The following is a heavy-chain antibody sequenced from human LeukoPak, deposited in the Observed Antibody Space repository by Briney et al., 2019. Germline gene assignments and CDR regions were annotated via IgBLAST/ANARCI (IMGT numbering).Heavy chain of an antibody. D-gene: IGHD6-19*01. V-gene: IGHV4-4*07. CDR1: GDSISSYY. CDR2: ISFSGST. Sequence: SETLSLTCTVSGDSISSYYWSWIRQPAGKGLEWIGRISFSGSTNYNPSLRSRVTVSVDTSKSQISLKLSSVTAADTAVYYCARDGGYSSHDYWGQGTLVSASS. J-gene: IGHJ4*02. CDR3: ARDGGYSSHDY.